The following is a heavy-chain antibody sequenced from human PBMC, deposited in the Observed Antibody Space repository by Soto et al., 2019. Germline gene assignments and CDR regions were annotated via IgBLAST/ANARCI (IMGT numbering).Heavy chain of an antibody. V-gene: IGHV5-51*01. Sequence: PGESLKISCKGSGYSFSSNWIAWVRQMPGKGLEWMGIIYPGDSDIRYSPSFQGQVTISADKSINAAFLQWSSLKASDTAMYYCARQVSYDRSGDHFDYWGQGTLVTVSS. J-gene: IGHJ4*02. CDR3: ARQVSYDRSGDHFDY. D-gene: IGHD3-22*01. CDR2: IYPGDSDI. CDR1: GYSFSSNW.